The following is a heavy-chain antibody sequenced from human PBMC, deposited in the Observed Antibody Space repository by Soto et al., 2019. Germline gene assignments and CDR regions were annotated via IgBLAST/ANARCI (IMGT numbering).Heavy chain of an antibody. V-gene: IGHV3-23*01. CDR2: ISGSGGST. CDR1: GFTFSSYG. D-gene: IGHD5-12*01. J-gene: IGHJ4*02. Sequence: EVQLLESGGGLVQRGGSLRLSCAASGFTFSSYGMTWVRQAPGKGLEWVSSISGSGGSTDYADSVKGRFTISRDNSKNTLYLQMNSLRAEDTAVYYCAKDKPSRYDDHRVFDYWGRGTLVTVSS. CDR3: AKDKPSRYDDHRVFDY.